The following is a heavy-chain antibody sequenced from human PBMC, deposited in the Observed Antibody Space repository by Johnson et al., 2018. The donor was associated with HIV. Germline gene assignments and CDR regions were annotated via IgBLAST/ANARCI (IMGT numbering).Heavy chain of an antibody. CDR3: ARDAYYGSGSYSQRNTFDV. V-gene: IGHV3-30-3*01. D-gene: IGHD3-10*01. CDR1: GFTFGRFS. Sequence: HVQLVESGGGLVQPGGSLRLSCEASGFTFGRFSLHCVRQPPGKGLEWVSLISYDGSSKCHGESEKGRVTISRDNSKNTLYLQMNSLRPEDTAVYYCARDAYYGSGSYSQRNTFDVWGQGTMVAVSS. CDR2: ISYDGSSK. J-gene: IGHJ3*01.